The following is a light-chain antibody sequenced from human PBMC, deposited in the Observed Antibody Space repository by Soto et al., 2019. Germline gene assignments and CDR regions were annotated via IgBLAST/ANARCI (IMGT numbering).Light chain of an antibody. V-gene: IGLV2-23*01. CDR2: EGS. CDR3: CSYAGSSTLYV. Sequence: QSVLTQPASVSGSPGQSITISCTGTSSDVGSYNLVSWYQQHPGKAPKLMIYEGSKRPSGVSNRFSGSKSGNTASLTISGLQAEHEADYYCCSYAGSSTLYVFGPGTKVTVL. J-gene: IGLJ1*01. CDR1: SSDVGSYNL.